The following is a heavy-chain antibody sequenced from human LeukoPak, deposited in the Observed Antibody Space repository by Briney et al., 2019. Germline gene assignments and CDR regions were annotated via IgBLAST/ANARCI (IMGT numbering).Heavy chain of an antibody. CDR1: GYTFTSYG. Sequence: ASVKVSCKXSGYTFTSYGISWVRQAPGQGLEWMGWISAYNGNTNYAQKLQGRVTMTTDTSTSTAYMELRSLRSDDTAVYYCARDGYYFDSSGYYPFWYWGQGTLVTVSS. V-gene: IGHV1-18*01. CDR3: ARDGYYFDSSGYYPFWY. J-gene: IGHJ4*02. CDR2: ISAYNGNT. D-gene: IGHD3-22*01.